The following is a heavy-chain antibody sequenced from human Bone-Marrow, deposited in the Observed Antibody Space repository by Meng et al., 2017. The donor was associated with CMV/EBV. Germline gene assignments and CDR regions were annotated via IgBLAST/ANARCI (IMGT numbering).Heavy chain of an antibody. CDR2: MNPNSGGT. V-gene: IGHV1-2*02. D-gene: IGHD1-26*01. CDR1: GYTFTSYD. J-gene: IGHJ4*02. CDR3: ARTAGGSYYHFDY. Sequence: ASVKVSCKASGYTFTSYDINWVRQATGQGLEWMGWMNPNSGGTNYAQKFQGRVTMTRDTSTSTAYMELSRLRSDDTAVYYCARTAGGSYYHFDYWGQGTLVTVSS.